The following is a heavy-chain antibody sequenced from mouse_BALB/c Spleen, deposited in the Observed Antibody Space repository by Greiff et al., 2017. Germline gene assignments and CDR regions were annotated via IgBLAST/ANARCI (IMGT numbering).Heavy chain of an antibody. CDR1: GFNIKDTY. D-gene: IGHD2-4*01. J-gene: IGHJ2*01. CDR2: IDPANGNT. Sequence: EVQLQESGAELVKPGASVKLSCTASGFNIKDTYMHWVKQRPEQGLEWIGRIDPANGNTKYDPKFQGKATITADTSANTAYLQLSSLTSEDTAVYYCAGSTMITTRFLYWGQGTTLTVSS. V-gene: IGHV14-3*02. CDR3: AGSTMITTRFLY.